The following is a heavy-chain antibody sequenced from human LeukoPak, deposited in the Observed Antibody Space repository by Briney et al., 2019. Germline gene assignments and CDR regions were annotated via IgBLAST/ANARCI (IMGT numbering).Heavy chain of an antibody. J-gene: IGHJ5*02. CDR2: ISAYNGNT. V-gene: IGHV1-18*04. CDR1: GYTFTSYG. CDR3: ARSPYGRWFDP. D-gene: IGHD1-26*01. Sequence: PSVKLSCKASGYTFTSYGISWVRQSPGQGLEWMGWISAYNGNTNYAQKLQGRVTMTTDTSTSTAYMELRSLRSDDTAVYYCARSPYGRWFDPWGQGTLVTVSS.